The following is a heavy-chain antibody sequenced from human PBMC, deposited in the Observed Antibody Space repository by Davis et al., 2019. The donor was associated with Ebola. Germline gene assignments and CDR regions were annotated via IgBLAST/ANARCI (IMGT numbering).Heavy chain of an antibody. CDR2: NYYSGST. Sequence: MPGGSLRPSCPLLGGSISSSSYYWGWIRQPPGKGLERIGSNYYSGSTYYNPSLKSRVTISVDTSKNRFSLKLSSVTAAETAVYYCARLSYSSSPGVSDYWGQGTLFTVSS. CDR1: GGSISSSSYY. V-gene: IGHV4-39*01. CDR3: ARLSYSSSPGVSDY. J-gene: IGHJ4*02. D-gene: IGHD6-6*01.